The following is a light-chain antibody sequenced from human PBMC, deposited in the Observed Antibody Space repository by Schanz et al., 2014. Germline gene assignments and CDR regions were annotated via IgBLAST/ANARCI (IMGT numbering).Light chain of an antibody. Sequence: EIVLTQSPATLSLSPGERATLSCRASQSVSNYLAWYQQQPGQAPRLLIYDASNRAPGIPPRFSGSGSGTDFTLTISSLEPEDFAVYFCQQRSNWPPLTFGGGTKVEIK. CDR1: QSVSNY. J-gene: IGKJ4*01. CDR2: DAS. CDR3: QQRSNWPPLT. V-gene: IGKV3-11*01.